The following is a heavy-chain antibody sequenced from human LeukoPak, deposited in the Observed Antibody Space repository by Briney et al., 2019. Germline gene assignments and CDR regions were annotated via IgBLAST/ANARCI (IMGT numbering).Heavy chain of an antibody. V-gene: IGHV4-34*01. CDR2: INHSGST. CDR3: ARQTFPPVGWWRRNPFDY. Sequence: SETPSLTCAVYGGSFSGYYWSWIRQPPGKGLEWIGEINHSGSTNYNPSLKSRVTISVDASKNQFSLKLSSVTAADTAVYYCARQTFPPVGWWRRNPFDYWGQGTLVTVSS. J-gene: IGHJ4*02. D-gene: IGHD2-21*02. CDR1: GGSFSGYY.